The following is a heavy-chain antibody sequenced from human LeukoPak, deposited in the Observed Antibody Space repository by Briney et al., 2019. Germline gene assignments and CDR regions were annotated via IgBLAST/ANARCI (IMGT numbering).Heavy chain of an antibody. J-gene: IGHJ4*02. CDR3: ARDNLMTEFDY. V-gene: IGHV1-2*02. CDR1: GYTFTSYG. Sequence: GGSVKVSCKASGYTFTSYGISWVRPAPGQGLEWMGWINPKNGGTYHVQKRQGRVTMTRDTSISTVYLEVSRLTSDDTAMYYCARDNLMTEFDYWGQGTLVTVSS. CDR2: INPKNGGT. D-gene: IGHD3-9*01.